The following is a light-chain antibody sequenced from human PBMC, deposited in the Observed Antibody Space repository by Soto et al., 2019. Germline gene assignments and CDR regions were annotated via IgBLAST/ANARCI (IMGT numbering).Light chain of an antibody. J-gene: IGKJ4*01. CDR2: DAS. CDR3: QLYDGHSVFT. CDR1: QSVTNW. Sequence: DIQMTQSPSTLSASVGDIVTITCRASQSVTNWLAWYQQKPGKAPKLLIFDASSLQSGVPSRFSGGGSGTEFTLSISSLQPDDFATYYCQLYDGHSVFTFGGGTKVDIK. V-gene: IGKV1-5*01.